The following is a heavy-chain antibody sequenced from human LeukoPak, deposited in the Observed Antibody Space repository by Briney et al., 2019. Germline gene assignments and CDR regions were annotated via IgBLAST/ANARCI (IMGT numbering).Heavy chain of an antibody. J-gene: IGHJ5*02. CDR2: ISHDGSNK. Sequence: GRSLRLSCGASGFTFRSYGMHWVRQAPGKGLEGVAVISHDGSNKYYAHSVKGRFTISRDNSKNTLYLQMNSLRAEDTAVYYCAGEETYYDILTGADWFDPWGQGTLVTVSS. CDR3: AGEETYYDILTGADWFDP. V-gene: IGHV3-30*03. D-gene: IGHD3-9*01. CDR1: GFTFRSYG.